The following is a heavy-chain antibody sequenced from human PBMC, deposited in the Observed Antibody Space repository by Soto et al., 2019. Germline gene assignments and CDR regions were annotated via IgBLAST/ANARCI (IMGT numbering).Heavy chain of an antibody. CDR1: GYTFTGYY. J-gene: IGHJ6*02. CDR2: INPNSGGT. Sequence: GASVKVSCKASGYTFTGYYMHWVRQAPGQGLEWMGWINPNSGGTNYAQKFQGWVTMTRDTSISTAYMELSRLRSDDTAVYYCARDLGYCSSTSCYHYYYYGMDVWGQGTTVIVSS. CDR3: ARDLGYCSSTSCYHYYYYGMDV. V-gene: IGHV1-2*04. D-gene: IGHD2-2*01.